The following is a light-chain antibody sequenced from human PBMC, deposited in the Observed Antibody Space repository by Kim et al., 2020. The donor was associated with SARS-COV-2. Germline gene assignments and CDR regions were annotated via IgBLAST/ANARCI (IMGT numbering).Light chain of an antibody. Sequence: DIQVTQSPSNLSVSVGDRVTITCRASQSIGTWLAWYQQKPGTAPRLLIYEASILDTGVPSRFSGSGSGTDFTLTISSLEPEDFAVYYCQQRSNRLWTFGQGIKV. V-gene: IGKV1-5*03. CDR3: QQRSNRLWT. J-gene: IGKJ1*01. CDR1: QSIGTW. CDR2: EAS.